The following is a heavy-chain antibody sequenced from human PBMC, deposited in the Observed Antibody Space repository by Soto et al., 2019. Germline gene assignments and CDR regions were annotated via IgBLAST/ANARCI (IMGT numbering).Heavy chain of an antibody. CDR2: ISSSGSSI. V-gene: IGHV3-11*01. D-gene: IGHD3-22*01. Sequence: VGSLRLSCAASGFTFSDYYMSWIRQAPGKGLEWVSYISSSGSSIYYADSVKGRFTISRDNAKNSLYLQMNSLRAEDTAVYYCARDLGYYDSSGYFDYWGQGTLVTVSS. CDR1: GFTFSDYY. J-gene: IGHJ4*02. CDR3: ARDLGYYDSSGYFDY.